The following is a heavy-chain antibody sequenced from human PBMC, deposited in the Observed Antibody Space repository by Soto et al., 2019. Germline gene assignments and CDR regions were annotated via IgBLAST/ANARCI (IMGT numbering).Heavy chain of an antibody. CDR3: ARGATLYDY. CDR1: GGSFSGYY. V-gene: IGHV4-34*01. Sequence: SETLSLTCAVYGGSFSGYYWSWIRQPPGKGLEWIGEINHSGSTNYNPSLKSRVTISVDTSKNQFSLKLSSVTAADTAVYYCARGATLYDYWGQGTLVTVSS. J-gene: IGHJ4*02. CDR2: INHSGST. D-gene: IGHD3-16*01.